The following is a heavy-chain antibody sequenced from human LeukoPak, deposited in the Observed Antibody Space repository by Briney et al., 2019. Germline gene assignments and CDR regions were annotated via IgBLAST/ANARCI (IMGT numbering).Heavy chain of an antibody. V-gene: IGHV3-23*01. Sequence: GRSLRLSCAVSGFTFSNYAMTWVRQAPGKGLDWVSAVSVSAGSTYYADSVKGRFTISRDNSKNTLYLQMNSLTAEGTAVYYCAKDLLRFDSWGQGTLVTVSS. CDR1: GFTFSNYA. CDR3: AKDLLRFDS. CDR2: VSVSAGST. J-gene: IGHJ5*01.